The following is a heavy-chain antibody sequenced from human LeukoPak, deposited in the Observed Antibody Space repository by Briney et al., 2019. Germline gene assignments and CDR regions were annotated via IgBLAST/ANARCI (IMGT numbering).Heavy chain of an antibody. CDR1: GFTFSSYA. J-gene: IGHJ4*02. CDR2: IIANGGGT. CDR3: AKLTSDTMVRGVTTDY. D-gene: IGHD3-10*01. Sequence: PGGSLRLSCAASGFTFSSYAMSWVRQAPGKGLEWVSSIIANGGGTYYADSVKGRFSISRDNSRNTLYLQVTSLRAEDTAVYYCAKLTSDTMVRGVTTDYWGQGTLVTVSS. V-gene: IGHV3-23*01.